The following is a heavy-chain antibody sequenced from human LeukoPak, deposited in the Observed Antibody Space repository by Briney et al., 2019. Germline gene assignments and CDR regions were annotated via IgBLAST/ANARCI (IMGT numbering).Heavy chain of an antibody. J-gene: IGHJ4*02. CDR3: ARVRSGDHYFDY. V-gene: IGHV4-38-2*02. D-gene: IGHD4-17*01. CDR2: IYHSGST. CDR1: GYSISSGYY. Sequence: NSSETLSLTCTVSGYSISSGYYWGWIRQPPGKGLEWIGSIYHSGSTYYNPSLKSRVTISVDTSKNQFSLRLSSVTTADTAVYYCARVRSGDHYFDYWGQGTLVTVSS.